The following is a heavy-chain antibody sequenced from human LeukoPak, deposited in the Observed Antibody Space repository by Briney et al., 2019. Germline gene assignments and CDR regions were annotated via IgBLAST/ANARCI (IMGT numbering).Heavy chain of an antibody. CDR1: GGSFSGYY. CDR2: INHSGST. CDR3: ARGRGYCSSTSCYYYYYGMDG. Sequence: SETLSLTCAVYGGSFSGYYWSWIRQPPGKGLEWIGEINHSGSTNYNPSLKSRATISVERSKNQFSLKMSSVTAADTAVYYCARGRGYCSSTSCYYYYYGMDGWGKGTTVTVSS. V-gene: IGHV4-34*01. J-gene: IGHJ6*04. D-gene: IGHD2-2*01.